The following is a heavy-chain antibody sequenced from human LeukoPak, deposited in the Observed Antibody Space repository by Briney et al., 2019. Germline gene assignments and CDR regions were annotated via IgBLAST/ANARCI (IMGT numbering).Heavy chain of an antibody. D-gene: IGHD6-19*01. CDR3: ARQQWLRNYYYYYYYMDV. Sequence: GASVKVSCKASGGTFSSYAISWVRQAPGQGLEWMGGIIPIFGTANYAQKFQGGVTITADKSTSTAYMELSSLRSEDTAVYYCARQQWLRNYYYYYYYMDVWGKGTTVTVSS. V-gene: IGHV1-69*06. CDR2: IIPIFGTA. J-gene: IGHJ6*03. CDR1: GGTFSSYA.